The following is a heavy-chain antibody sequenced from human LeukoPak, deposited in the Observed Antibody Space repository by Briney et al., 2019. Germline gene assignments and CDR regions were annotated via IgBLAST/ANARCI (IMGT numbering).Heavy chain of an antibody. Sequence: PSETLSLTCTVSGGSISRYYWSWLRQPPGKGLEWIGYIYYRGSTNYNPSLKSRVTMSVDTSKNQFSVKLSSVTTADTAVYYCARVKMTRPDYVWSQGTLVTVSS. CDR2: IYYRGST. J-gene: IGHJ4*02. CDR1: GGSISRYY. V-gene: IGHV4-59*08. CDR3: ARVKMTRPDYV. D-gene: IGHD3-10*02.